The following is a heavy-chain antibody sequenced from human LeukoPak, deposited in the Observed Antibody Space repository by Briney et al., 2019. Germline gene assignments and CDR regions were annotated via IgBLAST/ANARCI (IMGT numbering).Heavy chain of an antibody. V-gene: IGHV3-23*01. CDR1: GFTFSSYA. CDR2: ISGSGGST. CDR3: AKPPKFWTAQNWFDP. D-gene: IGHD3/OR15-3a*01. J-gene: IGHJ5*02. Sequence: GGPLRLSCAASGFTFSSYAVSWVRQAPGKGLEWVSAISGSGGSTYYADSVKGRFTISRDNSKNTLYLQMDSLRAEDTAVYYCAKPPKFWTAQNWFDPWGQGTLVTVSS.